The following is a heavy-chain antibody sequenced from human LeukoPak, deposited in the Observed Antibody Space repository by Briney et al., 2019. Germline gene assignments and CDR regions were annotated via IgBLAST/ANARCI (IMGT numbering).Heavy chain of an antibody. D-gene: IGHD6-6*01. CDR2: ITADSSPM. V-gene: IGHV3-48*01. Sequence: RPGGSLRLSCAASGFTFSHYGMNWVRQAPGKGLEWVSYITADSSPMFYADSVKGRFTISRDNAKNSVSLQMNSLRAEDTAVYYCARGRPVDSWGQGTLVTVSS. CDR1: GFTFSHYG. CDR3: ARGRPVDS. J-gene: IGHJ4*02.